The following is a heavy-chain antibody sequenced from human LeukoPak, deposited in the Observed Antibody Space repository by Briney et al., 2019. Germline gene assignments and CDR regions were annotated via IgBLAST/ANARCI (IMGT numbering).Heavy chain of an antibody. J-gene: IGHJ4*02. CDR3: ARRDFSSWYLFDY. Sequence: GSLRLSCAASGFTFSSYAMSWVRQPPGKGLEWIGSIYYSGSTYYNPSLKSRVTISVDTSKNQFSLKLSSVTAADTAVYYCARRDFSSWYLFDYWGQGTLVTVSS. CDR1: GFTFSSYA. V-gene: IGHV4-39*01. CDR2: IYYSGST. D-gene: IGHD6-13*01.